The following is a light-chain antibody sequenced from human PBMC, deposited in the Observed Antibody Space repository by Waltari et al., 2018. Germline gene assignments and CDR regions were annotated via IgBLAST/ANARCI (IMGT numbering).Light chain of an antibody. CDR2: GAS. CDR1: QSVSRF. Sequence: EVVMTQSPATLSVSPGERVTLYCRASQSVSRFVAWYQQKPGQAPRLLISGASTRATGIPTRFSGSGSGTEFTLTISSLQSEDFAIYYCQQYNDWPPLTFGGGTKLEIK. CDR3: QQYNDWPPLT. J-gene: IGKJ4*01. V-gene: IGKV3-15*01.